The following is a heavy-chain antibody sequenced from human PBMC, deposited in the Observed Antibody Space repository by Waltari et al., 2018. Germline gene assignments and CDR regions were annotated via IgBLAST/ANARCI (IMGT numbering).Heavy chain of an antibody. Sequence: QVKLQESGPGLVKPSGTLSLTCAVSGESVTNSYWWSWVRQSPGRGLEWIGQIHGSGRTKYNPSLESRVTVSLDTSNNHFSLGVTSATAADTAVYFCARDRGRGLYLESWGQGTLVTVSP. V-gene: IGHV4-4*02. CDR1: GESVTNSYW. CDR3: ARDRGRGLYLES. J-gene: IGHJ4*02. CDR2: IHGSGRT. D-gene: IGHD2-15*01.